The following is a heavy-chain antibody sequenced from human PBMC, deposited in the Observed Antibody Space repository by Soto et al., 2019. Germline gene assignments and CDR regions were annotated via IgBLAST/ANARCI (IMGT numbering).Heavy chain of an antibody. CDR1: GGTFSSYA. CDR3: ARDGVDTAMVDYYYYGMDV. D-gene: IGHD5-18*01. V-gene: IGHV1-69*13. Sequence: ASVKVSCKASGGTFSSYAISWVRQAPGQGLEWMGGIIPIFGTANYAQKFQGRVTITADESTSTAYMELSSLRSEDTAVYYCARDGVDTAMVDYYYYGMDVWGQGTTVTVS. J-gene: IGHJ6*02. CDR2: IIPIFGTA.